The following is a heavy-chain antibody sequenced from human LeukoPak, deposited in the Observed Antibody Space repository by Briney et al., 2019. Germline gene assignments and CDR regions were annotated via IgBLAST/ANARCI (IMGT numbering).Heavy chain of an antibody. D-gene: IGHD3-22*01. CDR3: ARTPRPYPPYYYDSSGYYYLDY. Sequence: SETLSLTCAVYGGSFSGYYWSWIRQPPGKGLEWMGEINHSGSTNYNPSLKSRVTISVDTSKNQFSLKLSSVTAADTAVYYCARTPRPYPPYYYDSSGYYYLDYWGQGTLVTVSS. CDR2: INHSGST. V-gene: IGHV4-34*01. J-gene: IGHJ4*02. CDR1: GGSFSGYY.